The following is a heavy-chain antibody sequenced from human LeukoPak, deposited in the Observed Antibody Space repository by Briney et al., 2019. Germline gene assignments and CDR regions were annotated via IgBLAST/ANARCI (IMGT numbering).Heavy chain of an antibody. CDR2: INSDGSST. CDR1: GFTFSSYW. V-gene: IGHV3-74*01. J-gene: IGHJ4*02. D-gene: IGHD6-13*01. Sequence: GGSQRLSCAASGFTFSSYWMHWVRQAPGKGLVWVSRINSDGSSTNYADSVKGRFTISRDNAKNTLYLQMNSLRAEDTAVYYCARKGVAAGTYDYWGQGTLVTVSS. CDR3: ARKGVAAGTYDY.